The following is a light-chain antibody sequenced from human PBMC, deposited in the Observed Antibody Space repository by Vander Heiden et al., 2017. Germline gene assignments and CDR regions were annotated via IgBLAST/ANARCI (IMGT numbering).Light chain of an antibody. CDR3: TSYRRTNTLV. J-gene: IGLJ3*02. CDR2: DVN. CDR1: SSDVGGYDY. V-gene: IGLV2-14*01. Sequence: QSALTQPASVSGSPGQSITISCSGTSSDVGGYDYVSWYQQHPGKAPKLMIYDVNNRPSGVSSRFSGSKSGNTASLTISGLQAEDEADYYCTSYRRTNTLVFGGGTKLTVL.